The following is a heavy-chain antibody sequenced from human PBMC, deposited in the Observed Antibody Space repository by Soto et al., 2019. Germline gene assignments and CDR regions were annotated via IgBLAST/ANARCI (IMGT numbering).Heavy chain of an antibody. CDR2: IYYSGST. Sequence: PSETLSLTCTVSGGSIGSGGYYWSWIRQHTGKGLEWIGYIYYSGSTYYNPSLKSRVTISVDTSKNQFSLKLSSVTAADTAVYYCARDTPSYLDYGSGSYYNGMDVWGQGTTVTVSS. D-gene: IGHD3-10*01. V-gene: IGHV4-31*03. J-gene: IGHJ6*02. CDR1: GGSIGSGGYY. CDR3: ARDTPSYLDYGSGSYYNGMDV.